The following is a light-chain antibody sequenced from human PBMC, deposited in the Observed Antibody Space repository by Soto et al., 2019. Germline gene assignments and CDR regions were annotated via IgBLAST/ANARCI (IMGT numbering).Light chain of an antibody. V-gene: IGKV1-33*01. CDR2: DAS. CDR3: HQYDI. Sequence: DIQMTQSPSSLSASVGDRVTITCQASQDISNYLNWYQQKPGKAPKLLIYDASNLETGVPSRFSGSGSGTDFTFTISSLQPQDIATYYCHQYDIFGGGTKVEIK. CDR1: QDISNY. J-gene: IGKJ4*01.